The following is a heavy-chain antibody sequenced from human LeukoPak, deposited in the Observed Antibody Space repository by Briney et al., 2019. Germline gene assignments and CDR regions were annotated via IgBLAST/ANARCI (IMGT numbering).Heavy chain of an antibody. J-gene: IGHJ4*02. V-gene: IGHV3-21*01. D-gene: IGHD1-26*01. CDR2: ISSSSSYI. Sequence: GGSLRLSCAASGFTFSSYSMNWVRQAPGKGLEWVSSISSSSSYIYYADSVKGRFTISRDNAKNSLYLQMNSLRAEDTAVYYCARDRSGSYSDYWGQGTLVTVSS. CDR3: ARDRSGSYSDY. CDR1: GFTFSSYS.